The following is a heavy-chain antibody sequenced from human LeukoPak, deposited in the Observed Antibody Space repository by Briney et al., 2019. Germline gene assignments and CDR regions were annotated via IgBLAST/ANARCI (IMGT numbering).Heavy chain of an antibody. D-gene: IGHD4-11*01. Sequence: GGSLRLSCAASGFTFSSYAMHWVRQAPGKGLEWVAVISYDGSNKYYADSVKGRFTISRDNSKNTLYLQMNSLRAEDTAVYYCARGTVTTIPPDYWGQGTLVTVSS. J-gene: IGHJ4*02. V-gene: IGHV3-30-3*01. CDR3: ARGTVTTIPPDY. CDR2: ISYDGSNK. CDR1: GFTFSSYA.